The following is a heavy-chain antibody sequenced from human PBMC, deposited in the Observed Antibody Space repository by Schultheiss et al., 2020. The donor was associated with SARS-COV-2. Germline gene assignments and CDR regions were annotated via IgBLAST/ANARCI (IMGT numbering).Heavy chain of an antibody. CDR3: ARSYDFWSGYGFDY. D-gene: IGHD3-3*01. J-gene: IGHJ4*02. CDR2: IFYTGTT. Sequence: SETLSLTCHVSGGSIRSSNWWSWVRQTPGRGLEWIGEIFYTGTTNYNPSLKSRVTILVDTSKNQFSLKLSSVTAADTAVYYCARSYDFWSGYGFDYWGQGTLVTVSS. CDR1: GGSIRSSNW. V-gene: IGHV4-4*02.